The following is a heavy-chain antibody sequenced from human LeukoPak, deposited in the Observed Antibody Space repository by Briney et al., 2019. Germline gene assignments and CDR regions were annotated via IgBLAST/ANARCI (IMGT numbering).Heavy chain of an antibody. CDR1: GFTFSSYW. CDR3: ARCPIAAAGEYFDY. J-gene: IGHJ4*02. CDR2: IKQDGSEK. Sequence: GGSQRLSCAASGFTFSSYWMSWVRQAPGKGLEWVANIKQDGSEKYYVDSVKGRFTISRDNAKNSLYLQMNSLRAEDTAVYYCARCPIAAAGEYFDYWGQGTLVTVSS. V-gene: IGHV3-7*01. D-gene: IGHD6-13*01.